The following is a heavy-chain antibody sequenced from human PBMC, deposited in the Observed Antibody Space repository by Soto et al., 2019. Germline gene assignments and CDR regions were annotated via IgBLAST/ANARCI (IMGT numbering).Heavy chain of an antibody. CDR2: IYYSGRT. CDR1: GGSISSDDFY. V-gene: IGHV4-30-4*01. J-gene: IGHJ4*02. Sequence: TLSLTCSVSGGSISSDDFYWGWIRQPPGKGLEWIGYIYYSGRTSYNPSLKSRVTISIDTSNNHFSLKLSSVSAADTAVYYCARDRSSSPDFFDYWGQGTLVTVYS. CDR3: ARDRSSSPDFFDY. D-gene: IGHD6-6*01.